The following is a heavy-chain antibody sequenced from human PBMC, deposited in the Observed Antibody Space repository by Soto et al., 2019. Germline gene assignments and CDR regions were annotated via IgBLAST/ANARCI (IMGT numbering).Heavy chain of an antibody. CDR2: IIPFFGTA. CDR3: ARSAPMEAGDKYYYDF. CDR1: GGNFNTFG. Sequence: QVQLVQSGAEVKKTGTSVKVSCKASGGNFNTFGFSWVRQAPGQGLEWMGGIIPFFGTAKYSQKVEDKITITADESTNTVYMDLRSLTFEDTAIYYCARSAPMEAGDKYYYDFWGQGALITVSS. D-gene: IGHD3-16*01. J-gene: IGHJ4*02. V-gene: IGHV1-69*01.